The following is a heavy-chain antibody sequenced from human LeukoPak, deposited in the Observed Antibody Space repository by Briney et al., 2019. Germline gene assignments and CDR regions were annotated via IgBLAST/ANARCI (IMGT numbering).Heavy chain of an antibody. D-gene: IGHD6-13*01. J-gene: IGHJ4*02. V-gene: IGHV3-30*18. CDR3: AKESLRYSSSWTQVDY. CDR2: ISYDGSNK. CDR1: GFTFSSYG. Sequence: PGRSLRLSCAASGFTFSSYGMHWVRQAPGKGLEWVAVISYDGSNKYYADSVKGRFTTSRDDSKNTLYLQMNSLRAEDTAVYYCAKESLRYSSSWTQVDYWGEGTLVSVSS.